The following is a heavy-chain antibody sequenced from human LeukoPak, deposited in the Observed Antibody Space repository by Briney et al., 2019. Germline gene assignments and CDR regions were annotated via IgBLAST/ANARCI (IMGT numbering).Heavy chain of an antibody. J-gene: IGHJ5*02. CDR1: GGSISSYY. D-gene: IGHD3-10*01. CDR3: ARGLPLWFGEADNWFDP. CDR2: IYTSGST. Sequence: SETLSLTCTVSGGSISSYYWSWIRQPAGKGLEWIGRIYTSGSTNYNPSPKSRVTMSVDTSKNQFSLKLSSVTAADTAVYYCARGLPLWFGEADNWFDPWGQGTLVTVSS. V-gene: IGHV4-4*07.